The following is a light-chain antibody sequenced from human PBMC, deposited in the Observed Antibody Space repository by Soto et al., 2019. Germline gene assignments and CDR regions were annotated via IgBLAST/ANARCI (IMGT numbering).Light chain of an antibody. CDR1: SNDVGRYDY. CDR3: CSFAGSYSYV. V-gene: IGLV2-11*01. J-gene: IGLJ1*01. Sequence: SVLTQPRSVSASPGHSVTISCTGTSNDVGRYDYVSWYQQHPGKAPKLIVYDVTERPSGVPDRFSGSKSGNTASLTISGLQAEDEADYSCCSFAGSYSYVFGTGTKVTVL. CDR2: DVT.